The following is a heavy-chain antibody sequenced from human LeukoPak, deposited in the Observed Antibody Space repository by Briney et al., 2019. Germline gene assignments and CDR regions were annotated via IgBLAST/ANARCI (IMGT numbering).Heavy chain of an antibody. CDR1: GGSISRYY. D-gene: IGHD6-13*01. CDR3: ARVGAAARSFDY. J-gene: IGHJ4*02. V-gene: IGHV4-59*01. CDR2: IYYSGST. Sequence: SETLSLTCTVSGGSISRYYWSWIRQPPGKGLEWIGYIYYSGSTNYNPSLKSRVTISVDTSKNQFSLKLSSVTAADTAVYYCARVGAAARSFDYWGQGTLVTVSS.